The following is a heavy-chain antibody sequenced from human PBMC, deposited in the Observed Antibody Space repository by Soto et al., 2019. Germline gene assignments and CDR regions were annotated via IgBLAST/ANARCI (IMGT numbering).Heavy chain of an antibody. CDR2: IDPSDSYT. CDR3: AKDRNYPRDQFHY. J-gene: IGHJ4*02. CDR1: GYSFTSYW. V-gene: IGHV5-10-1*01. Sequence: PGESLKISCKGSGYSFTSYWISWVRQMPGKGLEWMGRIDPSDSYTNYSPSFQGHVTISADKSISTAYLHMDSLRAEDTAVYYCAKDRNYPRDQFHYWGQGTLVTVSS. D-gene: IGHD1-7*01.